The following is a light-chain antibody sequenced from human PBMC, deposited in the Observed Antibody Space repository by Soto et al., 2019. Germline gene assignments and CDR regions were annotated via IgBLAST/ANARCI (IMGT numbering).Light chain of an antibody. Sequence: QSVLTQPPSAAGTPEQRITISCSGSSSNIGGYTVNWYQQLPGAAPKLLVFSNNHRPSGVPDRFSGSKSGTSASLAISGLQSEDEADYYCATCEDSRRGYVFGTGTKVTVL. CDR2: SNN. CDR3: ATCEDSRRGYV. V-gene: IGLV1-44*01. CDR1: SSNIGGYT. J-gene: IGLJ1*01.